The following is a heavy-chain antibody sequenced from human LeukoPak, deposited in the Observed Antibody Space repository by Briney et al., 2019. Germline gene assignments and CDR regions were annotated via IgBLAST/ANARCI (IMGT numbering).Heavy chain of an antibody. J-gene: IGHJ4*02. CDR3: ARGYDVNY. V-gene: IGHV4-59*08. Sequence: SETLSLTCTVSGGSISSYYWSWIRQPPGKGLEWIGYIYYSGSTNYNPSLKNRVTISVDTSKNQFSLKLSSVTAADTAVYYCARGYDVNYWGQGTLVTVSS. CDR1: GGSISSYY. D-gene: IGHD3-3*01. CDR2: IYYSGST.